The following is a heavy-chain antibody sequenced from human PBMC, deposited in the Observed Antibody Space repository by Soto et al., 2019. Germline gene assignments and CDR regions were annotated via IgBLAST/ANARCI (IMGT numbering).Heavy chain of an antibody. Sequence: QVQLVQSGAEVKKPRASVKVSCKTSGYSFASYDISWMRQAPGQGIEWMGWISAYNGNTNYAQKLQGRVTMTTDTSTSTAYMELRSLRSDDTAVYYCARDPPPPDYWGQGTLVTVSS. CDR3: ARDPPPPDY. J-gene: IGHJ4*02. CDR2: ISAYNGNT. CDR1: GYSFASYD. V-gene: IGHV1-18*01.